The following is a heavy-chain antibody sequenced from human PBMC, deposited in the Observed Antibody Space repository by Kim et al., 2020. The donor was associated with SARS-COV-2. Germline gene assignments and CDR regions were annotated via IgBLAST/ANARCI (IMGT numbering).Heavy chain of an antibody. V-gene: IGHV1-69*13. CDR1: GNTLSLSV. CDR3: AREYLKLVQKTYLYAMDV. J-gene: IGHJ6*01. Sequence: SVKVSCKASGNTLSLSVINWVRQAPGQGLEWVGGISPLFSSPDYAQKFQGRVTIIADESTKTAHLELSRLRSDETAIYDCAREYLKLVQKTYLYAMDV. D-gene: IGHD2-2*01. CDR2: ISPLFSSP.